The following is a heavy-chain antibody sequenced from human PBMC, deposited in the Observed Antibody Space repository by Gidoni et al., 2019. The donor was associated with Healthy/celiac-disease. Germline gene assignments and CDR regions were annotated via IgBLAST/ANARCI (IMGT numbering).Heavy chain of an antibody. J-gene: IGHJ6*02. Sequence: QVQLVESGGGVVQPGRSLRLSCAASGFTFSSYGMHWVRQAPGKGLEWVAVISYDGSNKYYADSVKGRFTISRDNSKNTLYLQMNSLRAEDTAVYYCAKEPSQQQLAEGYGMDVWGQGTTVTVSS. CDR1: GFTFSSYG. CDR3: AKEPSQQQLAEGYGMDV. CDR2: ISYDGSNK. V-gene: IGHV3-30*18. D-gene: IGHD6-13*01.